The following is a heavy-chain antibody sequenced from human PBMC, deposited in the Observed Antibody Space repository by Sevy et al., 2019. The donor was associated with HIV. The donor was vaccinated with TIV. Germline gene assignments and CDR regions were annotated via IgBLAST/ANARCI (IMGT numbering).Heavy chain of an antibody. CDR3: ARGRVIFDS. CDR1: GYTFTDFY. V-gene: IGHV1-2*02. CDR2: INPNTSVT. J-gene: IGHJ5*01. Sequence: AAVKVSCKASGYTFTDFYLHWVRQAPGHGLEWVGYINPNTSVTNYARKFRGRVTVTSDTSISTAYMELRSLASDDTALYCSARGRVIFDSWGQGTLVTVSS.